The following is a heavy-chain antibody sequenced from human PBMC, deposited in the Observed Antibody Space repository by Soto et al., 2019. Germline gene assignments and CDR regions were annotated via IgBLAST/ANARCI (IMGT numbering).Heavy chain of an antibody. J-gene: IGHJ4*02. Sequence: QVQLVQSGAEVKKPGASVKVSCKASGYTFTNDYMHWVRQAPGHGLDWMGIINPSTGTTGYAQKSQGRVTMTRDTSTSRDRMELSSLRSDDTAVYYCARASWDRVRGVKEFDYGGQGTLVTVSS. D-gene: IGHD3-10*01. CDR2: INPSTGTT. V-gene: IGHV1-46*01. CDR3: ARASWDRVRGVKEFDY. CDR1: GYTFTNDY.